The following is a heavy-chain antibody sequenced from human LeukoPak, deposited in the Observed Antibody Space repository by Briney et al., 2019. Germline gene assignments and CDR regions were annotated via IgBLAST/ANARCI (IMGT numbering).Heavy chain of an antibody. CDR1: GFTFSSYA. CDR3: VGQWLLLYWYFDL. CDR2: ISGSGGSS. Sequence: PGGSLRLSCAVSGFTFSSYAMSWVRQAPGKGLEWVSAISGSGGSSYYADSVKGRFTISRDNSKSTLYLQMNSLRAEDTAVYYCVGQWLLLYWYFDLWGRGTLVTVSS. V-gene: IGHV3-23*01. D-gene: IGHD3-3*01. J-gene: IGHJ2*01.